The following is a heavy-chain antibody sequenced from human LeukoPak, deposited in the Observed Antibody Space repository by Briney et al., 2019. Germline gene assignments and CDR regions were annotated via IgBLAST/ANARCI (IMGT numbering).Heavy chain of an antibody. J-gene: IGHJ5*02. CDR3: AKGMETGYYSYNWFDP. CDR1: GFTSSSYA. V-gene: IGHV3-23*01. D-gene: IGHD3-9*01. Sequence: GGSLRLSCAASGFTSSSYAMSWVRQAPGKGLEWVSAISGSGGSTYYADSVKGRFTISRDNSKNTLYLQMNSLRAEDTAVYYCAKGMETGYYSYNWFDPWGQGTLVTVSS. CDR2: ISGSGGST.